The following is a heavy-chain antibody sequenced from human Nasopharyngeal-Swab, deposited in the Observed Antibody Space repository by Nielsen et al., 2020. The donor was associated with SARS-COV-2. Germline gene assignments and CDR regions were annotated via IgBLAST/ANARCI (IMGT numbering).Heavy chain of an antibody. V-gene: IGHV3-48*04. Sequence: GGSLRLSCAASGFTFSTHSMNWVRQAPGKGLEWVSFISSESLTMYYADSVKGRFTISRDNAQNSLYLQMNSLRAEDTAMYYCARFYDNSGYHDYWGQGTVVTVSS. J-gene: IGHJ4*02. CDR1: GFTFSTHS. D-gene: IGHD3-22*01. CDR2: ISSESLTM. CDR3: ARFYDNSGYHDY.